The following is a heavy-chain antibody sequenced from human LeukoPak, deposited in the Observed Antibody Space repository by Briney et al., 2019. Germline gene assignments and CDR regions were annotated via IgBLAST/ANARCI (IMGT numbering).Heavy chain of an antibody. V-gene: IGHV1-2*02. J-gene: IGHJ4*02. CDR1: GYTFTVCY. CDR3: ARYCSGGSCYSFGLNY. CDR2: INPNSGST. Sequence: ASVTLSCTASGYTFTVCYMHWLWLAPAPGIEWVGWINPNSGSTNYAQKFQGRVTMTRDTSISTAYMELSTLRSDDTAVYYCARYCSGGSCYSFGLNYWGQGTLVTVSS. D-gene: IGHD2-15*01.